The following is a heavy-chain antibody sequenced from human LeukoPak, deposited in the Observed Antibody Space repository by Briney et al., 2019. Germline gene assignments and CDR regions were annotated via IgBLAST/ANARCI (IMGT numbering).Heavy chain of an antibody. CDR1: GFTFSGAW. CDR3: ARDWTGATYDY. J-gene: IGHJ4*02. D-gene: IGHD1-26*01. V-gene: IGHV3-7*01. Sequence: GGSLRLSCTASGFTFSGAWMTWVRQAPGKGLEWVANIREDGTEKNYVDSVKGRFTISRDNAKNSLFLQMNSLRAEDTAVYYCARDWTGATYDYWGQGTLVTVSS. CDR2: IREDGTEK.